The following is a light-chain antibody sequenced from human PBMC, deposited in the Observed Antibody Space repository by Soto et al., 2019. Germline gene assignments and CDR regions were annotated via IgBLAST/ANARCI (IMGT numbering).Light chain of an antibody. Sequence: NFMLTQPHSVSESPGKTVTLSCTGSSGSIASNYVQWYQQRPGSAPTVVIYADDQRPSGVPDRFSGSIDRSSNSASLTISGLKTEDEADYYCKSYVRLNLVFGTGTKVTV. J-gene: IGLJ1*01. CDR1: SGSIASNY. CDR3: KSYVRLNLV. V-gene: IGLV6-57*02. CDR2: ADD.